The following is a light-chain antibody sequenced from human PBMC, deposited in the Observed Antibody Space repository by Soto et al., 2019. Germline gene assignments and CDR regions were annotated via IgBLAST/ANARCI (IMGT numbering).Light chain of an antibody. J-gene: IGKJ1*01. V-gene: IGKV3-20*01. Sequence: EIVLTQSPGTLSLSPGERATLSCRASQSVRSRYLAWYQQKPGQGPRLLISGASTRATGIPDRFSGSGSGTDFTLTISRLEPEDFAVYYCQQYGNSRWTFGQGTKVEIK. CDR2: GAS. CDR3: QQYGNSRWT. CDR1: QSVRSRY.